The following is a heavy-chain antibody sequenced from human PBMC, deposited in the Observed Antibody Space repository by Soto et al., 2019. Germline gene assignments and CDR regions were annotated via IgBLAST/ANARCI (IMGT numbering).Heavy chain of an antibody. CDR3: AKEGPITNWYFDS. J-gene: IGHJ4*02. Sequence: QVQLVESGGGVVQPGRSLRLSCAASGFTFSSYGMHWVRQAPGKGLEWVTVISYDGKVAYYADSVKGRFTISRDNSKNTLYLQMNSLRTEDPAMYYCAKEGPITNWYFDSWGQGTLVTVSS. CDR2: ISYDGKVA. D-gene: IGHD1-1*01. CDR1: GFTFSSYG. V-gene: IGHV3-30*18.